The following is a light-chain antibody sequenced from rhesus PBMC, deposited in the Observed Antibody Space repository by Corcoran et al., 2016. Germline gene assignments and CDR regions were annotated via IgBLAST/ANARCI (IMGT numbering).Light chain of an antibody. V-gene: IGKV1-74*01. Sequence: DIQMTQSPSSLSASVGDRVTITCRASENVNNYLNWYQQKPGKAPKLLIYKASTLQSGVPSRFSGSGSGTYYTFTISSLQPDDVATYYCQHGYGTTLTFGGGTKVELK. J-gene: IGKJ4*01. CDR3: QHGYGTTLT. CDR1: ENVNNY. CDR2: KAS.